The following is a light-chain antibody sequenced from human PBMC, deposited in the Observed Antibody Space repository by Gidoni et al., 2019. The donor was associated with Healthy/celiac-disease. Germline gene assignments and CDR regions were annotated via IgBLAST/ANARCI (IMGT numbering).Light chain of an antibody. J-gene: IGKJ2*04. Sequence: DIQMTQSPSALSASVGDRVTITCQASQDISNYLNWYQQKPGKAPTLLIYDASNLETGVPSRFSGSGSVTDFTFTISSLQPEDIATYYCQHSGRFGQGTKLEIK. V-gene: IGKV1-33*01. CDR1: QDISNY. CDR3: QHSGR. CDR2: DAS.